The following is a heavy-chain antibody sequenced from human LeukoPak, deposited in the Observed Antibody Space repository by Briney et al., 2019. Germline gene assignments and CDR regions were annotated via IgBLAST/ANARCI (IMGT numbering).Heavy chain of an antibody. CDR3: ARESSAGAIDY. J-gene: IGHJ4*02. V-gene: IGHV1-8*03. Sequence: ASVKVSCKASGYTFTGYYMHWVRQATGQGLEWMGWMNPNSGNTGYAQKFQGRVTITRNTSISTAYMELSSLRSEDTAVYYCARESSAGAIDYWGQGTLVTVSS. CDR2: MNPNSGNT. D-gene: IGHD7-27*01. CDR1: GYTFTGYY.